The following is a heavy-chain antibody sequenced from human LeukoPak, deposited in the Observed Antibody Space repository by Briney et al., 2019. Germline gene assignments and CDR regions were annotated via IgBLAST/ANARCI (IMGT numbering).Heavy chain of an antibody. CDR1: GGSISSHY. J-gene: IGHJ4*02. V-gene: IGHV4-59*11. CDR2: IYYSGST. Sequence: PLETLSLTCTVSGGSISSHYWSWIRQPPGKGLEWIGYIYYSGSTNYNPSLKSRVTISVDTSKNQFSLKLSSVTAADTAVYYCARAERWLQLPFDYWGQGTLVTVSS. D-gene: IGHD5-24*01. CDR3: ARAERWLQLPFDY.